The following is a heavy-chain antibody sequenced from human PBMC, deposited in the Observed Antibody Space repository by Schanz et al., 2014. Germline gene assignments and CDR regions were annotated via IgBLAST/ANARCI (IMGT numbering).Heavy chain of an antibody. CDR3: TTETIAMAGTFSI. Sequence: QVQLVQSGSELKKPGASVKVSCKASGYTFTSYAMNWVRQAPGQGLEWVGWINTNTGNPTYAQGFTGRFVFSLDTSVSTAYLQISSLKAEVTAAYSCTTETIAMAGTFSIWGQGTLVTVSS. CDR2: INTNTGNP. CDR1: GYTFTSYA. V-gene: IGHV7-4-1*02. J-gene: IGHJ4*02. D-gene: IGHD6-19*01.